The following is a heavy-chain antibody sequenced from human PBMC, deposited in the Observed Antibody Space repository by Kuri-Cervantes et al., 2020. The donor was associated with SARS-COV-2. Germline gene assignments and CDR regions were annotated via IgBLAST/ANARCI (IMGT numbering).Heavy chain of an antibody. CDR2: ISSSSSYI. CDR3: ARDRPSNYYGSGISLDAFDI. V-gene: IGHV3-21*01. D-gene: IGHD3-10*01. CDR1: GFTFSSYS. Sequence: GGSLRLSCAASGFTFSSYSMNWVRQAPGKGLEWVSSISSSSSYIYYADSVKGRFTISRDNAKNSLYLQMNSLRAEDTAVYYCARDRPSNYYGSGISLDAFDIWGQGTMVTVSS. J-gene: IGHJ3*02.